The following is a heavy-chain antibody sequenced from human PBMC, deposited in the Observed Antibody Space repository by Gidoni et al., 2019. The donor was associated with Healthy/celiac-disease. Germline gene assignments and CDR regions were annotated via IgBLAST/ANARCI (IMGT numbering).Heavy chain of an antibody. J-gene: IGHJ4*02. CDR3: ARLDPEYSSGWSFDY. D-gene: IGHD6-19*01. CDR2: ISAYNGNT. Sequence: QVQLVQSGAEVKKHGASVKVSCKASGYTFPSYGISWVRQAAGQGLEWMGWISAYNGNTNYAQKLQGRVTMTTDTSTSTAYMELRSLRSDDTAVYYCARLDPEYSSGWSFDYWGQGTLVTVSS. V-gene: IGHV1-18*01. CDR1: GYTFPSYG.